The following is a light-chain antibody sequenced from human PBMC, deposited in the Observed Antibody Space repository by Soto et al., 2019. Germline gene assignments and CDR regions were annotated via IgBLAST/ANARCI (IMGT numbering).Light chain of an antibody. CDR1: SSDIGDYDY. Sequence: QSVLTQPASVSGSPGQSITISCTGTSSDIGDYDYVSWYQHLPGKAPKLLIFDVTHRPSGVSDRFSGSKSGNTASLTISGVRPEVEADYYCCSYTDIALDVVFGGGTQLTVL. CDR2: DVT. V-gene: IGLV2-14*01. J-gene: IGLJ2*01. CDR3: CSYTDIALDVV.